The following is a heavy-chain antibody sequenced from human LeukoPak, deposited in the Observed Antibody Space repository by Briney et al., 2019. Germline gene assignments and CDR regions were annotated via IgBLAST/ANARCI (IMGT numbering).Heavy chain of an antibody. Sequence: SETLSLTCAVYGGSFSGYYWSWIRQPPGKGLEWIGEINHSGSTNYNPSLKSRATISVDTSKNQFSLKLSSVTAADTAVYYCARGRYYYGSGSYYPTRNWFDPWGQGTLVTVSS. D-gene: IGHD3-10*01. CDR1: GGSFSGYY. V-gene: IGHV4-34*01. CDR3: ARGRYYYGSGSYYPTRNWFDP. J-gene: IGHJ5*02. CDR2: INHSGST.